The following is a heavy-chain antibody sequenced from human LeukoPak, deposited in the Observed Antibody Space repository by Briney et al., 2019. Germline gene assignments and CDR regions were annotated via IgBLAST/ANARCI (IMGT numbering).Heavy chain of an antibody. Sequence: GGSLRLSCAASGFTFSSYAMHWVRQAPGKGLEWVALISYDGSHKYYADSVEGRFTISRDNSKNTLYLQMNSLRAEDTAVYYCAKVARRGYSYGPKNYYYYMDVWGKGTTVTVSS. D-gene: IGHD5-18*01. CDR1: GFTFSSYA. CDR2: ISYDGSHK. J-gene: IGHJ6*03. V-gene: IGHV3-30*04. CDR3: AKVARRGYSYGPKNYYYYMDV.